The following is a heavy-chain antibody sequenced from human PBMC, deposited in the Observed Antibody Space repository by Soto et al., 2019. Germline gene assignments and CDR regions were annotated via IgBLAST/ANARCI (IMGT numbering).Heavy chain of an antibody. CDR1: GYSFTSYW. Sequence: GESLKISCKGSGYSFTSYWIGWVRPMPGKGLEWMGFIYPGDSDTRYSPSFQGQVTISADKSISTAYLQWSSLKASDTAMYYCAREGYDILTGYYKTYYYYGMDVWGQGTTVTVSS. V-gene: IGHV5-51*01. J-gene: IGHJ6*02. CDR3: AREGYDILTGYYKTYYYYGMDV. D-gene: IGHD3-9*01. CDR2: IYPGDSDT.